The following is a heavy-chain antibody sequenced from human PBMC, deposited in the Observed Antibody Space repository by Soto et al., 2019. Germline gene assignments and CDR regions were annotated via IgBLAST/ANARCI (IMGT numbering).Heavy chain of an antibody. J-gene: IGHJ4*02. CDR1: GFTFSDYY. V-gene: IGHV3-11*01. Sequence: QVQLVESGGGLVKPGGSLRLSCAASGFTFSDYYMSWIRQAPGKGLEWVSYISSSGSTIYYADSVKGRFTISRDNAKNSLYMQMNSLRAEDTAVYYCARSPPLWRVFTYYFDYWGQGTLVTVSS. CDR2: ISSSGSTI. CDR3: ARSPPLWRVFTYYFDY. D-gene: IGHD3-10*01.